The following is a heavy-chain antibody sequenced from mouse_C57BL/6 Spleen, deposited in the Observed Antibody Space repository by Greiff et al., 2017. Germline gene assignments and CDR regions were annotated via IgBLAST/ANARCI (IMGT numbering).Heavy chain of an antibody. Sequence: EVKVEESGGGLVQPGGSMKLSCVASGFTFSNYWMNWVRQSPEKGLEWVAQIRLKSDNYATHYAESVKGRFTISRDDSKSSVYLQMNNLRAEDTGIYYCTRGHYYGSSYAYYFDYWGQGTTLTVSS. CDR1: GFTFSNYW. CDR2: IRLKSDNYAT. CDR3: TRGHYYGSSYAYYFDY. D-gene: IGHD1-1*01. J-gene: IGHJ2*01. V-gene: IGHV6-3*01.